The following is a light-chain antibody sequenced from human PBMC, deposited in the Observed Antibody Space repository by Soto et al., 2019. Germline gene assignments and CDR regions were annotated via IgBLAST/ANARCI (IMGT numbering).Light chain of an antibody. Sequence: DIQMTQSPSSLSASVGDRVTITCRASQSISSYFSWYQQTPGKAPKLLIDAASSLQSGVPSRFSGSGSGTDFTLTISSLQPEDFATYYCLQSYSNPRTFGGGTKVEIK. CDR1: QSISSY. J-gene: IGKJ4*01. V-gene: IGKV1-39*01. CDR2: AAS. CDR3: LQSYSNPRT.